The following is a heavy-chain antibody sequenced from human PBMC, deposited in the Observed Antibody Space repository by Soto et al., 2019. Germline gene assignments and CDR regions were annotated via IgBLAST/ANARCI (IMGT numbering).Heavy chain of an antibody. Sequence: SVKVSCKASGGTFSSYAISWVRQAPGQGLEWMGGIIPIFGTANYAQKFQGRVTITADESTSTAYMELSSLRSEDTAVYYCARGGSNYYDSSGPYSGFDYWGQGTLVTVSS. J-gene: IGHJ4*02. CDR3: ARGGSNYYDSSGPYSGFDY. V-gene: IGHV1-69*13. CDR1: GGTFSSYA. D-gene: IGHD3-22*01. CDR2: IIPIFGTA.